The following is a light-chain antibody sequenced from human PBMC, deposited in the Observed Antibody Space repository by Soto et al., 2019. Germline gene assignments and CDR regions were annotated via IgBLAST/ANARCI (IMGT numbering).Light chain of an antibody. CDR3: QHYNSYSEA. Sequence: DIKMTQSPSTLSASIGDRVTITCRASQTISSWLAWYQQKPGKAPKLLIYKASTLKSGVPSGFSGSGSGTEFTLTISSLQPDDFATYYCQHYNSYSEAFGQGTKV. V-gene: IGKV1-5*03. CDR1: QTISSW. CDR2: KAS. J-gene: IGKJ1*01.